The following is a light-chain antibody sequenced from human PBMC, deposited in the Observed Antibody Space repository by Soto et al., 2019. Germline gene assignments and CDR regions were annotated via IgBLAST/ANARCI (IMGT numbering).Light chain of an antibody. CDR1: SSNIGAGYD. CDR3: QSYDSSLSGYV. J-gene: IGLJ1*01. V-gene: IGLV1-40*01. CDR2: GNS. Sequence: VLTQPPSVSGAPGQRVTISCTGSSSNIGAGYDVHWYQQLPGTAPKLLIYGNSNRPSGVPDRFSGSKSGTSASLAITGLQAENEADYYCQSYDSSLSGYVFGTGTKVTVL.